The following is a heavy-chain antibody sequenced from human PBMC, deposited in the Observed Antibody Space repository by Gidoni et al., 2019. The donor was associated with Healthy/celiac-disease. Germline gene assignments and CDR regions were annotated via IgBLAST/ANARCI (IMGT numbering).Heavy chain of an antibody. J-gene: IGHJ4*02. CDR3: ARKGIAVAGFDY. D-gene: IGHD6-19*01. CDR2: IYQSGST. Sequence: QVQLQESGPGLVKPSETLSLTCAVPGYSISSGYYWGWIRQPPGKGLEWIGSIYQSGSTYYNPSLKSRVTISVDTSKNQFSLKLSYVTAADTAVYYCARKGIAVAGFDYWGQGTLVTVSS. CDR1: GYSISSGYY. V-gene: IGHV4-38-2*01.